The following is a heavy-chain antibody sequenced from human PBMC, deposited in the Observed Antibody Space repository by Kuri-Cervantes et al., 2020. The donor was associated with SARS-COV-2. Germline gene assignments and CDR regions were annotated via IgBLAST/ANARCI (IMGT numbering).Heavy chain of an antibody. CDR1: GFTFSSYG. CDR2: ISYDGSNK. CDR3: AKVWSDSSFFRGTGGDALDI. Sequence: GGSLRLSCAASGFTFSSYGMHWVRQAPGKGLEWVAVISYDGSNKYYADSVKGRFTISRDNSKNTLYLQMNSLRAEDTAVYYCAKVWSDSSFFRGTGGDALDIWGQGTMVTVSS. J-gene: IGHJ3*02. D-gene: IGHD3-22*01. V-gene: IGHV3-30*18.